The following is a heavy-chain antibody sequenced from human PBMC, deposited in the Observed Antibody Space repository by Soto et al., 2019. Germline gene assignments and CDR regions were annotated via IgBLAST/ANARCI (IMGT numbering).Heavy chain of an antibody. CDR1: GYPFPAYY. CDR3: ARGGGVGVAGSAAFDM. D-gene: IGHD3-3*01. Sequence: QLHLVQSGAVVKKPGASVTVSCSASGYPFPAYYMHWLRQAPGRGLEWMGGINPATGAAKYTQTFQGRVTMTRDTSTSTVFMELSGLTSEDTAVFYCARGGGVGVAGSAAFDMWGQGTLVTVSS. CDR2: INPATGAA. J-gene: IGHJ3*02. V-gene: IGHV1-2*02.